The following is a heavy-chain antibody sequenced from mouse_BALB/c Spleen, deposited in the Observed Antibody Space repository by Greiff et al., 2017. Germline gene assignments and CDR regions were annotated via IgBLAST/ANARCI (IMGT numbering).Heavy chain of an antibody. Sequence: QVQLQQSGAELARPGASVKMSCKASGYTFTSYTMHWVKQRPGQGLEWIGYINPSSGYTNYNQKFKDKATLTADKSSSTAYMRLSSLTSEDSAVYYCARTYGNFFMDYWGQGTSVTVSS. CDR1: GYTFTSYT. V-gene: IGHV1-4*01. CDR3: ARTYGNFFMDY. CDR2: INPSSGYT. J-gene: IGHJ4*01. D-gene: IGHD2-1*01.